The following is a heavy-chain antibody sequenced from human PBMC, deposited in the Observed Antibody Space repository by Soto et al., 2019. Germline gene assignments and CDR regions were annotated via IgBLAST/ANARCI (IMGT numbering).Heavy chain of an antibody. CDR2: ISYDGSNK. D-gene: IGHD6-25*01. J-gene: IGHJ4*02. CDR3: ASTFLSSAFDY. CDR1: GFTFSSYA. Sequence: QVQLVESGGGVVQPGRSLRLSCAASGFTFSSYAMHWVRQAPGKGLEWVAVISYDGSNKYYADSVKGRFTISRDNSKNTLYLQMNRLRAEDTAVYYCASTFLSSAFDYWGQGTLVTVSS. V-gene: IGHV3-30-3*01.